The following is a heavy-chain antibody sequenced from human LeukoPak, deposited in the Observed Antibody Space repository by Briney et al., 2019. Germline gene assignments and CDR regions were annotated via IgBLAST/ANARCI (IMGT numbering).Heavy chain of an antibody. CDR3: ARAYSGGGLRYFDWFPYEDY. V-gene: IGHV1-2*02. J-gene: IGHJ4*02. CDR1: GYTFNGYY. D-gene: IGHD3-9*01. CDR2: INPHSGDT. Sequence: GASVKVSCKASGYTFNGYYMHWVRRAPGQGLEWLGWINPHSGDTNYAQKFQGRVTMTRDTSISTAYMELSRLRSDDTAVYYCARAYSGGGLRYFDWFPYEDYWGQGTLVTVSS.